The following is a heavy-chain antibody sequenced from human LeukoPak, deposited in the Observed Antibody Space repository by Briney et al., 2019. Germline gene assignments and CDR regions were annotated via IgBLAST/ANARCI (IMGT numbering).Heavy chain of an antibody. CDR2: ISSGGSTI. CDR1: GWTFSDYF. Sequence: GGSLRLSCAGSGWTFSDYFISWIRQAPGKGLEYVAYISSGGSTIYYADSVKGRFTISRHNAKNSLYLQLNSLRAEDTAVYYCARVPREPDSGNTTPMDVWGQGTTVTVSS. D-gene: IGHD1-1*01. V-gene: IGHV3-11*01. J-gene: IGHJ6*02. CDR3: ARVPREPDSGNTTPMDV.